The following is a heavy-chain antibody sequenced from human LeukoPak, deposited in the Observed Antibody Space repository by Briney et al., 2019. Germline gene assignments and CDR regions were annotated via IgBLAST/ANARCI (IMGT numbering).Heavy chain of an antibody. V-gene: IGHV3-21*01. CDR3: ARDQTPFY. Sequence: GGSLRLSCAASGFTFSSYEMNWVRQAPGKGLEWVSSITSSSNYIYYADSLKGRFTISRDNAKSSMWLQMNSRRDEDTAVYYCARDQTPFYWGQGSLVTVSS. J-gene: IGHJ4*02. CDR1: GFTFSSYE. D-gene: IGHD2-15*01. CDR2: ITSSSNYI.